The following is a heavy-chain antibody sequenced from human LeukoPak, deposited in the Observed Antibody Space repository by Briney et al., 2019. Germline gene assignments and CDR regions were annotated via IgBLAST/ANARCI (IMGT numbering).Heavy chain of an antibody. D-gene: IGHD3-10*01. CDR1: GYTFTNYG. CDR3: ARESSASGSNYNVGDAFDL. J-gene: IGHJ3*01. V-gene: IGHV1-18*01. Sequence: ASVKVSCKASGYTFTNYGISWVRQVPGQGLEWMGWINPYNGNTNYAQNLQGRVTMTTDTSTSTAYMELRSLRSDDTAVYYCARESSASGSNYNVGDAFDLWGQGTMVTVSS. CDR2: INPYNGNT.